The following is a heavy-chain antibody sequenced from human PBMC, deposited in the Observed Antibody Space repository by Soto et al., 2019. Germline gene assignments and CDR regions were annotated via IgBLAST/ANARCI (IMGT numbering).Heavy chain of an antibody. Sequence: WGSLRLSCAASGFTFSSYDMHWVRQAPGKGLEWVAVISYDGSNKYYADSVKGRFTLSRDNSKNTLYLQMNSLRAGDTAVYYCAKGSYSGCYSDFEYWGQGTLVTVSS. CDR3: AKGSYSGCYSDFEY. CDR2: ISYDGSNK. J-gene: IGHJ4*02. D-gene: IGHD1-26*01. CDR1: GFTFSSYD. V-gene: IGHV3-30*18.